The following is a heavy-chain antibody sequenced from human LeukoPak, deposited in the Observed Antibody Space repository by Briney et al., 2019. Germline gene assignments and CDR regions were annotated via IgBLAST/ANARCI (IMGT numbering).Heavy chain of an antibody. Sequence: ASVKVSCKASGYTFTGYYMHWVRQAPGQGLEWMGWINPNSGGTNYAQKFQGRVTMTRDTSISTAYMELSRLRSDDTAVYYYARSYDSSGYYPLDAFDIWGQGTMVTVSS. D-gene: IGHD3-22*01. V-gene: IGHV1-2*02. CDR3: ARSYDSSGYYPLDAFDI. CDR1: GYTFTGYY. J-gene: IGHJ3*02. CDR2: INPNSGGT.